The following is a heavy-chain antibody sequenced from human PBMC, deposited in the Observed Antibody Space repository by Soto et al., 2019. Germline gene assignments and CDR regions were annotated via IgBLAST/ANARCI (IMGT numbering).Heavy chain of an antibody. CDR1: GYTFTSYG. V-gene: IGHV1-18*04. CDR3: ARDDVIVEVPAAIWDY. D-gene: IGHD2-2*01. Sequence: ASVKVSCKASGYTFTSYGISWVRQAPGQGLEWMGWISAYNGNTNYAQKLQGRVTMTTDTSTSTAYMELRSLRSDDTAVYYCARDDVIVEVPAAIWDYWGQGTLVTVSS. J-gene: IGHJ4*02. CDR2: ISAYNGNT.